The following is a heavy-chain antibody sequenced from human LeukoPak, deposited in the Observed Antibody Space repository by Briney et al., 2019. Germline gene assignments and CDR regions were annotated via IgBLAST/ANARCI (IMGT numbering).Heavy chain of an antibody. CDR1: GGSISSYY. D-gene: IGHD3-10*01. Sequence: SETLSLTCTVSGGSISSYYWSWIRQPAGKGLEWIGRIYTSGSTNYNPSLKSRVTMSVDTSKNQFSLKLSSATAADTAVYYCAREGYYGSGSYQGWFDPWGQGTLVTVSS. V-gene: IGHV4-4*07. CDR2: IYTSGST. CDR3: AREGYYGSGSYQGWFDP. J-gene: IGHJ5*02.